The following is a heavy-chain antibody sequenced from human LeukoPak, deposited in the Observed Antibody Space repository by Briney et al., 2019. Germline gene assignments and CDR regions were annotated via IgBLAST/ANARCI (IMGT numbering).Heavy chain of an antibody. CDR1: GGSISSYY. Sequence: SETLSLTCTVSGGSISSYYWSWIRQPPGKGLEWIGYIYYSGSTNYNPSLKSRVTISVDTSKNQFSLKLSSVTAADTAVYYCARDNRVDSSGYYYIDYWGQGTLVTVSS. CDR2: IYYSGST. J-gene: IGHJ4*02. CDR3: ARDNRVDSSGYYYIDY. V-gene: IGHV4-59*01. D-gene: IGHD3-22*01.